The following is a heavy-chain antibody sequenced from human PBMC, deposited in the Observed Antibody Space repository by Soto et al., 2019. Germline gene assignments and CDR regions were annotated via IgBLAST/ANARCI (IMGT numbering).Heavy chain of an antibody. D-gene: IGHD6-13*01. CDR1: GGTFSSYA. CDR3: ARGGIAAEGAFDY. J-gene: IGHJ4*02. V-gene: IGHV1-69*13. Sequence: GASVRVSRKASGGTFSSYAISWVRQAPGQGLEWMGGIIPIFGTANYAQKFQGRVTITADESTSTAYMELSSLRSEDTGVYSCARGGIAAEGAFDYWAQGTLVTVSS. CDR2: IIPIFGTA.